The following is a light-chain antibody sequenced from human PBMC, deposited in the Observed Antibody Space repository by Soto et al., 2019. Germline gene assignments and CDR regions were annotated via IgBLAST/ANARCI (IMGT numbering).Light chain of an antibody. CDR2: AAS. Sequence: DIQMTQSPSSLSASVGDRVTITCRASRSITSYLNWYQQKPGKAPKLLIYAASSLQSGVPSRFSGSGSGTDFTLTISSLQPEDFGNYYCQQSYSTPYTFGQGTKLQIK. J-gene: IGKJ2*01. CDR3: QQSYSTPYT. V-gene: IGKV1-39*01. CDR1: RSITSY.